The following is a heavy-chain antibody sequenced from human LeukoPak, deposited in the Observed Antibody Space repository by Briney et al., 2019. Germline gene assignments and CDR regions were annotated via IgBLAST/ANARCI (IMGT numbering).Heavy chain of an antibody. Sequence: GGSLRLSCAASGFTFSSYGMHWVRQAPGKGLEWVAVISYDGSNKYYADSVKGRFTISRDNSKNTLYLQMNSLRAEDTAVYYCAKDGGYCSGGSCYRGSFDYWGQGTLVIVSS. CDR3: AKDGGYCSGGSCYRGSFDY. J-gene: IGHJ4*02. CDR2: ISYDGSNK. V-gene: IGHV3-30*18. D-gene: IGHD2-15*01. CDR1: GFTFSSYG.